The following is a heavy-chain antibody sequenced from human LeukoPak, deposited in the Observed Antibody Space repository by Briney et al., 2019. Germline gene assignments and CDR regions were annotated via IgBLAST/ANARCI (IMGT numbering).Heavy chain of an antibody. V-gene: IGHV1-2*02. CDR2: INPNSGGT. CDR3: ASWRSHYYYYYGMDV. Sequence: VASVKVSCKASVYTFTGYYMHWVRQAPGQGVEWMGWINPNSGGTNYAQKFQGRVTMTRDTSISTAYMELSRLRSDDTAVYYCASWRSHYYYYYGMDVWGQGTTVTVSS. CDR1: VYTFTGYY. J-gene: IGHJ6*02.